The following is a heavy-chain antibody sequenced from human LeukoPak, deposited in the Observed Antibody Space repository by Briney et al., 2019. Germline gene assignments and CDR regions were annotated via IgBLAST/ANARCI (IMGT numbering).Heavy chain of an antibody. CDR3: AKWSSGSPGDY. V-gene: IGHV3-23*01. CDR2: ISGSGGST. CDR1: GFTFSSYA. Sequence: GGSLRLSCAASGFTFSSYAMSWVRQAPGKGLEWVSGISGSGGSTYYADSVEGGFTISRDNSKNTLYLQMSSVRAEDTAVHYCAKWSSGSPGDYWGQGTLVTVSS. D-gene: IGHD1-26*01. J-gene: IGHJ4*02.